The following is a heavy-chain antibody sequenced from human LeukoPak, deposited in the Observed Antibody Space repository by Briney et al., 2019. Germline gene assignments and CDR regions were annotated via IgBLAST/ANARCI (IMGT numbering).Heavy chain of an antibody. V-gene: IGHV3-74*01. Sequence: GGSLRLSCAASGFTFSSYWMHWVRQAPGKGLVWVSRINPDGSTTSYADSVKGRFTISRDSAKNTLYLQMNSLRAEDTAVYYCARVSVGRYYFDNWGQGTPVTVS. J-gene: IGHJ4*02. CDR3: ARVSVGRYYFDN. CDR2: INPDGSTT. CDR1: GFTFSSYW. D-gene: IGHD3-3*02.